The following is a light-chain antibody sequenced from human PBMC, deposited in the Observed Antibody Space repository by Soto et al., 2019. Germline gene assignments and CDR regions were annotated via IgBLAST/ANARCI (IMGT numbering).Light chain of an antibody. CDR1: QSVSSSY. V-gene: IGKV3-20*01. J-gene: IGKJ2*01. CDR3: QQYGSSPDT. CDR2: GAS. Sequence: EIVLTQAPGILSLSPGERATLSCRASQSVSSSYLAWYQQKPGQPPRLLIYGASSRATGIPDRFSGSGSGTASTLTISRPEPEDFAMYYCQQYGSSPDTFGQGTKLEIK.